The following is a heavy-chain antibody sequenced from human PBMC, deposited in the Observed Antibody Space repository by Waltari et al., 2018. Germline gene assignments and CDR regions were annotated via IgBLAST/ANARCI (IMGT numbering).Heavy chain of an antibody. V-gene: IGHV3-30*03. D-gene: IGHD3-22*01. CDR2: ISYNERNI. J-gene: IGHJ6*02. Sequence: WVRQAPGKGLEWVAVISYNERNIFYLESMRGRFVISRDNTKKMLYLQLNNLRVEDTAVYYCAIDYCDRTTCHGMDVWGQGTTVTVSS. CDR3: AIDYCDRTTCHGMDV.